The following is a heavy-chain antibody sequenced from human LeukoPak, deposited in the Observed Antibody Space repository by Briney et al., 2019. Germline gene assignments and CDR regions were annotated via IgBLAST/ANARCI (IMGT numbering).Heavy chain of an antibody. CDR3: AIQITMIVVVPYFDY. D-gene: IGHD3-22*01. CDR1: GLTFSDYY. CDR2: ISSSGSTI. J-gene: IGHJ4*02. Sequence: GGSLRLSCAASGLTFSDYYMTWIRQAPGKGLEWVAYISSSGSTIYSADSVKGRFTVSRDNAKNSLFLHKNSLRAEDTAIYYCAIQITMIVVVPYFDYWGQGTLVTVSS. V-gene: IGHV3-11*04.